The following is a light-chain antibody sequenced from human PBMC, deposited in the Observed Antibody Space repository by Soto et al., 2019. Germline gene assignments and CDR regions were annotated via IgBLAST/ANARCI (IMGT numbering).Light chain of an antibody. CDR2: AAS. Sequence: DIQMTQSPSSLSASVGDRVTITCRAGQTISNYLNWYQHKPGKAPKLLIYAASNLDRGVPARFSGSGSGTDFTLTISRLQPEDFATYFCQQSYSIPIFTFGQGTKVDIK. CDR1: QTISNY. J-gene: IGKJ2*01. V-gene: IGKV1-39*01. CDR3: QQSYSIPIFT.